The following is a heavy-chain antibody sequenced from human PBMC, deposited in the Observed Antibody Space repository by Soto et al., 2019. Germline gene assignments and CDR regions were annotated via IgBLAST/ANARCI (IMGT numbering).Heavy chain of an antibody. Sequence: SVKVSCKASGYTFTSYGISWVRQAPGQGLEWMGWISAYNGNTNYAQKLQGRVTMTTDTSTSTAYMELRSLRSDDTAVYYCARDGDVVGAATAFDIWGQGTMVTVSS. J-gene: IGHJ3*02. V-gene: IGHV1-18*04. CDR2: ISAYNGNT. D-gene: IGHD1-26*01. CDR1: GYTFTSYG. CDR3: ARDGDVVGAATAFDI.